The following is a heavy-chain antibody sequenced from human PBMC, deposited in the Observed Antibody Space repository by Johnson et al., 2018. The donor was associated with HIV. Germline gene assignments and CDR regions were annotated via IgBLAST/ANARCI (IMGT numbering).Heavy chain of an antibody. J-gene: IGHJ3*02. Sequence: VQLVESGGGLVQAGGSLRLSCAASGFTVSSNYMHWVRQRPGKGLEWVSFISWDGHSTSYADSVKGRFTVSRDNSKNSLYLQMNSLRAEDTAFFYCARAQLLADDAFNKWGQGTMVTVSS. CDR3: ARAQLLADDAFNK. CDR1: GFTVSSNY. D-gene: IGHD6-6*01. V-gene: IGHV3-43*01. CDR2: ISWDGHST.